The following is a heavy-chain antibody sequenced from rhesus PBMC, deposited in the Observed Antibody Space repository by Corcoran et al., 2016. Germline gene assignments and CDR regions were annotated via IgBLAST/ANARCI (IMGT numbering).Heavy chain of an antibody. CDR2: IYWNDDK. J-gene: IGHJ3*01. D-gene: IGHD7-45*01. CDR3: ARSNWGAAFDF. Sequence: QVTLKESGPALVKPTQTLTLTCTFSGFSLSTSGMGVGWIRQPSRNTLEWLAHIYWNDDKYYSTPLKRRLPISKDTSKNQVVLTMTNMDPVDTATYYCARSNWGAAFDFWGQGLRVTVSS. CDR1: GFSLSTSGMG. V-gene: IGHV2-1*01.